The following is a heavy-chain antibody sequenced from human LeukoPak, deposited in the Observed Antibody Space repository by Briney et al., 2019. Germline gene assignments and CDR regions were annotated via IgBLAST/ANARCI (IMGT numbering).Heavy chain of an antibody. CDR1: GLTVSDNY. CDR3: ARSQYSGRGSSMDV. J-gene: IGHJ6*03. CDR2: IYNAGST. D-gene: IGHD1-26*01. V-gene: IGHV3-66*02. Sequence: PGGSLRLSCAASGLTVSDNYMSWVRQAPGKGLEWVSLIYNAGSTFYADSVRVRFTISRDHSKNTLYLQMNSLAPEDTAVYYCARSQYSGRGSSMDVWGKGTTVTVSS.